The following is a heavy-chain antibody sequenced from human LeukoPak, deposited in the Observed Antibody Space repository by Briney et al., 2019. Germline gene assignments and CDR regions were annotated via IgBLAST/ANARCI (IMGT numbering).Heavy chain of an antibody. V-gene: IGHV4-34*01. Sequence: PSETLSLTCAVYGGSFSGYYWSWIRQPPGKGLEWIGEINHSGSTNYNPSLKSRVTISVDTSKNQFSLKLSSVTAADTAVYYCARGPPGSSWFYWFDPWGQGTLVTVSS. J-gene: IGHJ5*02. CDR2: INHSGST. CDR3: ARGPPGSSWFYWFDP. D-gene: IGHD6-13*01. CDR1: GGSFSGYY.